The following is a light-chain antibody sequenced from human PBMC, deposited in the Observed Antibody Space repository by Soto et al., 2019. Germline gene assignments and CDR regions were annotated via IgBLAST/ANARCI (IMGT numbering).Light chain of an antibody. CDR3: HQYNSWPLA. V-gene: IGKV3-11*01. J-gene: IGKJ4*01. CDR1: QSVSSY. CDR2: DAS. Sequence: EIVLTQSPATLSLSPGERATLSCRASQSVSSYLAWYQQKPGQAPRLLIYDASNRATGIPARFSGSGSGTDFTLTISSLQSEDFAVYYCHQYNSWPLAFGGGTKVDI.